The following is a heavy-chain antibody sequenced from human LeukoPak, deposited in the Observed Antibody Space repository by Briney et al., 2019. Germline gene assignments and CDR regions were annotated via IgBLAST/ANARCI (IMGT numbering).Heavy chain of an antibody. Sequence: SETLSPTCIVSGDSISSSSYYWGWIRQPPGKGLEWIGSIYYSGITYYNPSLKSRVTISVDTSKNQFSLNLSSVAAADTAVYYCARDHYYDSSVMNWGQGTLVTVSS. J-gene: IGHJ4*02. CDR1: GDSISSSSYY. D-gene: IGHD3-22*01. V-gene: IGHV4-39*07. CDR3: ARDHYYDSSVMN. CDR2: IYYSGIT.